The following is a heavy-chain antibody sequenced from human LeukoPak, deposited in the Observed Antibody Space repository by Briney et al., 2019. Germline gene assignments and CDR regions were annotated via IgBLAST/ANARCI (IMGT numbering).Heavy chain of an antibody. V-gene: IGHV4-59*01. J-gene: IGHJ4*02. CDR1: GFTFSDYY. CDR3: ARVRHCSSTSCYAVGYFDY. D-gene: IGHD2-2*01. CDR2: IYYSGST. Sequence: GSLRLSCAASGFTFSDYYMSWIRQPPGKGLEWIGYIYYSGSTNYNPSLKSRVTISVDTSKNQFSLKLSSVTAADTAVYYCARVRHCSSTSCYAVGYFDYWGQGTLVTVSS.